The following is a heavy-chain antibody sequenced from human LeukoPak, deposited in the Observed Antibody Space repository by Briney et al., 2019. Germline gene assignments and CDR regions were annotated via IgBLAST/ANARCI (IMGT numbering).Heavy chain of an antibody. D-gene: IGHD3-22*01. CDR1: GGSISSYY. J-gene: IGHJ4*02. CDR3: ARLDYYYDSRGYYFDY. V-gene: IGHV4-59*08. CDR2: IYYSGST. Sequence: SETLSLTCTVSGGSISSYYWSWIRQPPGKGLEWIGYIYYSGSTNYNPSLKSRVTISVDTSKNQFSLKLSSVTAADTAVYYCARLDYYYDSRGYYFDYWGQGTLVTVSS.